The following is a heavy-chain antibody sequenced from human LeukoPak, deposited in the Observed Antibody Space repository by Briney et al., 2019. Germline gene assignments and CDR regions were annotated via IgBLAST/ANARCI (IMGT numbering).Heavy chain of an antibody. CDR2: IYTSGST. Sequence: SETLSLTCTVSGGSISSYSLTWIRQPAGKGPEWIGRIYTSGSTNYNPSPKSRVTMSVATSKNPFSLRLRSVTAADTAVYYCARDHYDSSGYQGYSDYWGQGTLVTVSS. J-gene: IGHJ4*02. D-gene: IGHD3-22*01. CDR3: ARDHYDSSGYQGYSDY. CDR1: GGSISSYS. V-gene: IGHV4-4*07.